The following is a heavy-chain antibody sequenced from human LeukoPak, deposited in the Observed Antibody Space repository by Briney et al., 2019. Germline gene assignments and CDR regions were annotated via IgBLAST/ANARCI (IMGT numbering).Heavy chain of an antibody. Sequence: GGSLRLSCAASGFTFSSYWMTWVRQAPGKGLEWVANIKQDGSEKNYVDSVKGRFTISRDNAKNSLYLQMNSLRAEDTAVYYCARDKIGGSMAGSNSDYWGQGTLVTVSS. V-gene: IGHV3-7*01. CDR3: ARDKIGGSMAGSNSDY. CDR1: GFTFSSYW. D-gene: IGHD6-19*01. CDR2: IKQDGSEK. J-gene: IGHJ4*02.